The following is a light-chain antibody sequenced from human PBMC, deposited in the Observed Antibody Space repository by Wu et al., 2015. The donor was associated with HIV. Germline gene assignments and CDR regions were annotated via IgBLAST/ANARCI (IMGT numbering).Light chain of an antibody. V-gene: IGKV1-39*01. Sequence: DIQMTQSPSSLSASIEDRVTITCRASQTINSYLNWYQQKPGKAPKLLIFAASSLQSGVPSRFSGSGSGTDFTLTIDSLQPEDFATYYCQQSYRTPGTFGQGTKVEIK. J-gene: IGKJ1*01. CDR1: QTINSY. CDR2: AAS. CDR3: QQSYRTPGT.